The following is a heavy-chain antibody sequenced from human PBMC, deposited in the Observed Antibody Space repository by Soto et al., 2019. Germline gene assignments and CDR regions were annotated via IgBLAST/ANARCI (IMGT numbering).Heavy chain of an antibody. CDR1: GYTFTSYG. Sequence: GASVKVSCKASGYTFTSYGISWARQAPGQGLEWMGWISAYNGNTNYAQKLQGRVTMTTDTSTSTAYMELRSLRSDDTAVYYCARERGIAVAGTDYYYGMDVWGQGTTVTVSS. CDR2: ISAYNGNT. J-gene: IGHJ6*02. V-gene: IGHV1-18*01. D-gene: IGHD6-19*01. CDR3: ARERGIAVAGTDYYYGMDV.